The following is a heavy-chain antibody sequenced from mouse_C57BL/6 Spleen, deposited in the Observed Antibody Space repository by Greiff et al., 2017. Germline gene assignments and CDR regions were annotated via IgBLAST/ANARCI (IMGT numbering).Heavy chain of an antibody. CDR1: GYTFTSYW. V-gene: IGHV1-52*01. J-gene: IGHJ1*03. D-gene: IGHD1-1*01. CDR3: ARRNYGSSYSGWYFDV. Sequence: QVQLQQPGAELVRPGSSVKLSCKASGYTFTSYWMHWVKQRPIQGLEWIGNIDPSDSETHYNQKFKDKATLTVDKSSSTAYMQLSSLTSEDSAVYYGARRNYGSSYSGWYFDVWGTGTTVTVSS. CDR2: IDPSDSET.